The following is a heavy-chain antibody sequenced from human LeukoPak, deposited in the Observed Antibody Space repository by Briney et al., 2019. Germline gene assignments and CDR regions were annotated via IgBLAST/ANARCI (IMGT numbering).Heavy chain of an antibody. CDR2: IRSKAYGGTT. D-gene: IGHD4-23*01. J-gene: IGHJ4*02. CDR3: TRAVAHLDY. CDR1: GFTFGDHA. V-gene: IGHV3-49*04. Sequence: GGSLRLSCTASGFTFGDHAMSWVRQAPGKGLEWVGFIRSKAYGGTTEYAAFVKGRFTISRDDSKSIAYLQMNSLKTEDTAVYYCTRAVAHLDYWGQGTLVTVSS.